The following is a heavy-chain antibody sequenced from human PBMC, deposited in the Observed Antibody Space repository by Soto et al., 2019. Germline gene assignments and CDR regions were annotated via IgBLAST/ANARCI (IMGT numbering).Heavy chain of an antibody. CDR2: IYHSGST. CDR1: GGSISSSNW. V-gene: IGHV4-4*02. J-gene: IGHJ5*02. Sequence: PSETLSLTCAVSGGSISSSNWWSWVRQPPGKGLEWIGEIYHSGSTNYNPSLKSRVTISVDKSKNQFSLRLSSVTAADTALYYCATRITVFGLLIPPFDPWGQGTQVTVSS. D-gene: IGHD3-3*01. CDR3: ATRITVFGLLIPPFDP.